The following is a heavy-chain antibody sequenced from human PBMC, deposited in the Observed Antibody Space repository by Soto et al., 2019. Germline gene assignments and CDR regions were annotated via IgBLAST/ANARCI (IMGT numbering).Heavy chain of an antibody. J-gene: IGHJ6*03. V-gene: IGHV4-31*03. CDR3: ARVLRYGSGSYYNRTGFYMDV. CDR2: IYYSGST. CDR1: GGSISSGGYY. D-gene: IGHD3-10*01. Sequence: PSETLSLTCTVSGGSISSGGYYWRWIRQHPGKGLEWIGYIYYSGSTYYNPSLKSRVTISVDTSKNQFSLKLSSVTAADTAVYYCARVLRYGSGSYYNRTGFYMDVWGKGTTVTVSS.